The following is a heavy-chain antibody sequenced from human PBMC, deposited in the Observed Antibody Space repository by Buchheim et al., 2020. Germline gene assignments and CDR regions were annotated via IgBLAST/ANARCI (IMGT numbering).Heavy chain of an antibody. CDR1: GGSFSGYY. Sequence: QVQLQQWGAGLLKPSETLSLTCAVYGGSFSGYYWSWIRQPPGKGLEWIGEINHSGSTNYNPSLKSRVTISVDTSKNQFSLKLSSVTAADTAVYYCARGRITMIRTWFDPWGQGTLFTVSS. J-gene: IGHJ5*02. D-gene: IGHD3-10*01. CDR3: ARGRITMIRTWFDP. V-gene: IGHV4-34*01. CDR2: INHSGST.